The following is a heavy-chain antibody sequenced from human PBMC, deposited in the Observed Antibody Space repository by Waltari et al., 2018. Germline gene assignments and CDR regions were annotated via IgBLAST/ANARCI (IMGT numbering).Heavy chain of an antibody. CDR3: TRDSGQGLDF. J-gene: IGHJ4*02. CDR2: INSDGTGT. V-gene: IGHV3-74*01. D-gene: IGHD3-10*01. Sequence: EVQLVEAGRGVVHSGGSLRRSTRAPGFPPIHQWMHWVRQAPGKGLLWVSRINSDGTGTSHADSVKGRFTMSRDNAKNTLYLQMNSLRVEDTAVYYCTRDSGQGLDFWGQGTLVTVSS. CDR1: GFPPIHQW.